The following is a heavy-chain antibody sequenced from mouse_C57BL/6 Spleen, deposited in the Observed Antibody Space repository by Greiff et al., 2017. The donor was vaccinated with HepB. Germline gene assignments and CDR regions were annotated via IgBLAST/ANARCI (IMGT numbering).Heavy chain of an antibody. CDR1: GFTFSDYG. V-gene: IGHV5-17*01. Sequence: EVHLVESGGGLVKPGGSLKLSCAASGFTFSDYGMHWVRQAPEKGLEWVAYISSGSSTIYYADTVKGRFTISSDNAKNTLFLQMTSLRSEDTAMYYCARPDGYYPFAYWGQGTLVTVSA. J-gene: IGHJ3*01. D-gene: IGHD2-3*01. CDR3: ARPDGYYPFAY. CDR2: ISSGSSTI.